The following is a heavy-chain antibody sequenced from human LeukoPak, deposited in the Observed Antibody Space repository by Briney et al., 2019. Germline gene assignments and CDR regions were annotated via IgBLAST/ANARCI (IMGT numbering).Heavy chain of an antibody. D-gene: IGHD6-13*01. J-gene: IGHJ5*02. CDR1: GGSISSGSYY. CDR2: IYYSGST. V-gene: IGHV4-39*01. CDR3: AGPGYSSSWYSDDVDWFDP. Sequence: NSSETLSLTCTVSGGSISSGSYYWSWIRQPAGKGLEWIGSIYYSGSTYYNPSLKSRVTISGDTSKNQLSLKLSSVTAADTAVYYCAGPGYSSSWYSDDVDWFDPWGQGTLVTVSS.